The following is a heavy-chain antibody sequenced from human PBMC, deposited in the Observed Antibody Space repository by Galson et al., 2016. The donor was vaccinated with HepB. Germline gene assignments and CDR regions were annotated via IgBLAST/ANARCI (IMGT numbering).Heavy chain of an antibody. CDR3: AKDQTPLERYYRESSGLYDS. Sequence: SLRLSCAASGFTFSPFSNYGIHWVRQAPGKGLEWVAVISYDGSNKNYADSVKGRFTISRDNSKNTLFLQMNDLRAEDTAVYYCAKDQTPLERYYRESSGLYDSWGQGTLVIVSS. J-gene: IGHJ4*02. CDR2: ISYDGSNK. V-gene: IGHV3-30*18. CDR1: GFTFSPFSNYG. D-gene: IGHD3-22*01.